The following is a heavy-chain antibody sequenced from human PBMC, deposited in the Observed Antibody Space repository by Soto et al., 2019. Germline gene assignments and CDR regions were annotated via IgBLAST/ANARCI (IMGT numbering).Heavy chain of an antibody. Sequence: SETLSLTCTVSSGSISNHYLNWIRQPPGKRLEWIGYIHYNGSTNYNPSLKSRVTISVDTSKNQFSLKMNSVTAADTAVYYCATGTGWLTDDWGLGTLVTV. CDR3: ATGTGWLTDD. J-gene: IGHJ4*02. D-gene: IGHD6-19*01. CDR1: SGSISNHY. CDR2: IHYNGST. V-gene: IGHV4-59*08.